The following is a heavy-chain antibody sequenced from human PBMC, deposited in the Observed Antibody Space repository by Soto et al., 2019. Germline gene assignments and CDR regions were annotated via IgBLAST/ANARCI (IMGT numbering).Heavy chain of an antibody. Sequence: GGSQRLSCAAAGFTFSNYAVTWVRQAPGKGLEWVSTISGSGGSTYYTDSVKGRFAISRDNSKNTLYLQMNSLKTEDTAVYYCTRWRTSMDYFEYWGRGTLVTVSS. J-gene: IGHJ4*02. V-gene: IGHV3-23*01. CDR3: TRWRTSMDYFEY. CDR1: GFTFSNYA. D-gene: IGHD2-8*01. CDR2: ISGSGGST.